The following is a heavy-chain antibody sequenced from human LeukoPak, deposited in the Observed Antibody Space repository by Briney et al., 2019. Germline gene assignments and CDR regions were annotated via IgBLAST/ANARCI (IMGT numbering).Heavy chain of an antibody. CDR2: IFHGGST. V-gene: IGHV4-4*02. J-gene: IGHJ6*02. Sequence: SSETLSLTCTVSGGSISSNNWWCWVRQPPGKGLEWIGEIFHGGSTNYNPSLKSRVTISVDKSKNQFSLKLNSVTAADTAVYYCARVPYGDYYYYYYGMDVWGQGTTVTVSS. CDR1: GGSISSNNW. CDR3: ARVPYGDYYYYYYGMDV. D-gene: IGHD4-17*01.